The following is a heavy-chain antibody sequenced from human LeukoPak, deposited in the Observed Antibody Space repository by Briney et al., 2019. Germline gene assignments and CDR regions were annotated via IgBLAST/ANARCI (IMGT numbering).Heavy chain of an antibody. V-gene: IGHV3-30*03. CDR1: GFTFSNYG. J-gene: IGHJ4*02. CDR2: ISYDGSNT. D-gene: IGHD3-22*01. Sequence: GGSLRLSCAASGFTFSNYGMHWVRQGPGKGLEWVAVISYDGSNTYYADSVMGRFTISRDDSMNTVYLQMKSLRVEDTAVYYCARTRGSGYFDYWGQGTLVTVSS. CDR3: ARTRGSGYFDY.